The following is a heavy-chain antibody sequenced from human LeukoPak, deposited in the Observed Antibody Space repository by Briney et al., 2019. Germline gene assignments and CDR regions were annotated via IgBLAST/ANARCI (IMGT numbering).Heavy chain of an antibody. Sequence: GESLKISCKGSGYSFTSYWIGWVRQMPGKGLEWMGIIYPGDSDTRYSPSFQGQVTISADKSIGTAYLQWSSLKASDTAMYYCAREGGPNTAMVFFDYWGQGTLVTASS. CDR3: AREGGPNTAMVFFDY. V-gene: IGHV5-51*01. D-gene: IGHD5-18*01. CDR2: IYPGDSDT. J-gene: IGHJ4*02. CDR1: GYSFTSYW.